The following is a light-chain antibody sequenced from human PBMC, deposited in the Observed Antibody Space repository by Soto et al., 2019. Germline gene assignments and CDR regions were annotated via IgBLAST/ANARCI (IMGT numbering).Light chain of an antibody. J-gene: IGKJ4*01. CDR3: QQQNSCPFT. CDR1: QSVSSN. CDR2: GAS. Sequence: EIVMTQSPSTLSVSPGERVTLSCRASQSVSSNLAWYQQKPGQAPRLLINGASTRAIGVPARFSGSGSGTEFTLTISSLQSEDFAVYYCQQQNSCPFTFGGGTTVEIK. V-gene: IGKV3-15*01.